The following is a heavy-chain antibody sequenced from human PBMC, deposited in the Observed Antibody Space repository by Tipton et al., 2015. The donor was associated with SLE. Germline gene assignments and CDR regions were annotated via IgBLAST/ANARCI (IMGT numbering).Heavy chain of an antibody. J-gene: IGHJ4*02. CDR2: INHSGST. CDR1: GGSFSGYY. CDR3: ARDVLTIVVVPSAVSASDYFDY. V-gene: IGHV4-34*01. D-gene: IGHD2-2*01. Sequence: TLSLTCAVYGGSFSGYYWSWIRQPPGKGLEWIGEINHSGSTNYNPSLKSRVTISVDTSKNQFSLKLSSVTAADTAIYYCARDVLTIVVVPSAVSASDYFDYWGQGTLVTVSS.